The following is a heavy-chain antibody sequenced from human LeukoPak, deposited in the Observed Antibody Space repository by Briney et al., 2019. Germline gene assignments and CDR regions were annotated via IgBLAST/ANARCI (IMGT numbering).Heavy chain of an antibody. D-gene: IGHD6-6*01. CDR2: IYPGDSDT. CDR3: ARRSAARLNWFDP. CDR1: GYTFTFYW. Sequence: GESLKISCKASGYTFTFYWIAWVRQMPGKGLEWMGIIYPGDSDTRYSPSFQGQVTISADKSISTAYLQWSSLKASDTAMYYCARRSAARLNWFDPWGQGTLVTVSS. J-gene: IGHJ5*02. V-gene: IGHV5-51*01.